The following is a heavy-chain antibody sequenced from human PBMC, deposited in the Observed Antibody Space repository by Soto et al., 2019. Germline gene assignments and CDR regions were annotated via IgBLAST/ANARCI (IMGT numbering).Heavy chain of an antibody. CDR2: ISHDRSNK. J-gene: IGHJ4*02. Sequence: GGSLSLSCAASGFTFSSYAMHWVRQAPGKGLERVAVISHDRSNKYYADTVKGQFTTSRDNSKNTLKLQMNTPRAEYTAVYYCVRVNSRSWTPLPFDYWGQGTLVTVSS. V-gene: IGHV3-30-3*01. CDR1: GFTFSSYA. CDR3: VRVNSRSWTPLPFDY. D-gene: IGHD6-13*01.